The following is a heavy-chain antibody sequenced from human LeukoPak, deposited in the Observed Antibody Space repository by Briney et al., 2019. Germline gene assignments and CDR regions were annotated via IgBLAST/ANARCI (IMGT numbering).Heavy chain of an antibody. Sequence: GGSLRLSCAASGFTFSGSAMHWVRQASGRGLEWVGRIRGKTNSYATAYAASVKGRFTISRDDSKNTAYLQMNSLKTEDTAVYYCTRLRDDILTGYDYWGQGTLVTVSS. CDR2: IRGKTNSYAT. CDR3: TRLRDDILTGYDY. V-gene: IGHV3-73*01. CDR1: GFTFSGSA. J-gene: IGHJ4*02. D-gene: IGHD3-9*01.